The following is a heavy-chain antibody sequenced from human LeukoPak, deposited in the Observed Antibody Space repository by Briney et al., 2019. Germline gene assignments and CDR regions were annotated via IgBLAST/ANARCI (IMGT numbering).Heavy chain of an antibody. D-gene: IGHD3-10*01. J-gene: IGHJ4*02. CDR3: ARQTYGSGGYYTGPRLFHFDL. CDR2: MHQSGST. Sequence: SETLSLTCTASGGSISSSNHYWGWIRQPPGKGLEWIGSMHQSGSTYYNPSLKSRVTISVDTSKNQFSLKLSSVTAADTAVYYCARQTYGSGGYYTGPRLFHFDLWGQGSLVTVSS. CDR1: GGSISSSNHY. V-gene: IGHV4-39*01.